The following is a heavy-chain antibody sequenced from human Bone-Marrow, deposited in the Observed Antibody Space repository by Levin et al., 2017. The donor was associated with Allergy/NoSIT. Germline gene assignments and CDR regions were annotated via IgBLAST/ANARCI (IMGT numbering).Heavy chain of an antibody. CDR1: GITFSSFA. CDR2: ISGASESS. J-gene: IGHJ4*02. D-gene: IGHD2-2*01. CDR3: AILQAYCSSTSCYGHDY. Sequence: GESLKISCAASGITFSSFAMSWVRQAPGKGLEWVSVISGASESSYYSDSVKGRFTISRDNSKNTLYLQMNSLRAEDTALYYCAILQAYCSSTSCYGHDYWGQGTLVTVSS. V-gene: IGHV3-23*01.